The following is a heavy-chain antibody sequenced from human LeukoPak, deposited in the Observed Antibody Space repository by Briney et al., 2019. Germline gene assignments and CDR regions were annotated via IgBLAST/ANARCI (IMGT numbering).Heavy chain of an antibody. D-gene: IGHD6-19*01. V-gene: IGHV1-18*01. CDR3: ARGGIAVAGDSYYYYYYMDV. CDR1: GYTFTSYG. CDR2: ISAYNGNT. J-gene: IGHJ6*03. Sequence: ASVKVSCKASGYTFTSYGISWVRQAPGQGLEWMGWISAYNGNTNYAQKLQGRVTMTTDTSTSTAYMELRSLRSDDTAVYYCARGGIAVAGDSYYYYYYMDVWGKGTTVTISS.